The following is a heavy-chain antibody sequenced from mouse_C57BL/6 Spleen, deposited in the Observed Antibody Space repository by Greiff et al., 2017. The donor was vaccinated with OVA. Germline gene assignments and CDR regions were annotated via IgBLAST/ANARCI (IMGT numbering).Heavy chain of an antibody. CDR3: TTGAMDY. V-gene: IGHV14-4*01. Sequence: VQLQQSGAELVRPGASVKLSCTASGFNIKDDYMHWVKQRPEQGLEWIGWIDPANGDTEYASKFQGKATITADPSSNTASLQLSSLTSEDTAVYYYTTGAMDYWGQGTSVTVAS. J-gene: IGHJ4*01. CDR1: GFNIKDDY. CDR2: IDPANGDT.